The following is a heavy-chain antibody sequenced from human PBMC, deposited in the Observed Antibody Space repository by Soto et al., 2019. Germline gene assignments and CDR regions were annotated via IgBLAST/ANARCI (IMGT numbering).Heavy chain of an antibody. CDR2: ISSSGSDK. D-gene: IGHD3-10*01. J-gene: IGHJ4*02. CDR1: XXXXXXXX. CDR3: EREHVPFNGPASFAY. Sequence: EVQLVESGGGXVQXGXXXXXXXXXXXXXXXXXXXXWVRQAPGKGLVWVSRISSSGSDKIYADSVTGRFPISSENAKNTAILQLTRLRTKDTAMEYCEREHVPFNGPASFAYWGQGPLVPVSS. V-gene: IGHV3-74*01.